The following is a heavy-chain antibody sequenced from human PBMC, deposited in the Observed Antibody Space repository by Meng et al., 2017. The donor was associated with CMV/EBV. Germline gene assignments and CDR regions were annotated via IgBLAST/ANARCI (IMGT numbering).Heavy chain of an antibody. CDR1: GYTFTSYD. V-gene: IGHV1-8*03. CDR3: ARVGIYYDFWSGSPTGGWFDP. Sequence: ASVKVSCKASGYTFTSYDINWVRQPTGQGLEWMGWMNPNSGNTGYAQKFQGRVTITRNTSISTAYMELSSLRSEDTAVYYCARVGIYYDFWSGSPTGGWFDPWGQGTLVTVSS. CDR2: MNPNSGNT. J-gene: IGHJ5*02. D-gene: IGHD3-3*01.